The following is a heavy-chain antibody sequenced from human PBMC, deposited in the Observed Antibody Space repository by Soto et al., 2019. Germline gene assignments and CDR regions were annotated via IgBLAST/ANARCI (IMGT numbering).Heavy chain of an antibody. CDR1: GFTFNYYW. J-gene: IGHJ4*02. CDR3: ARGGDPEY. V-gene: IGHV3-74*01. Sequence: EVQLVESGGGLVQPGGSLRLSCVASGFTFNYYWMHWVRQAPGKGLVWVLRIQSDGSSPDYVDSLKGRFTISRDNAKNTLYLQMNNLRAEDTAVYYCARGGDPEYWGQGTLVTVSS. D-gene: IGHD2-21*02. CDR2: IQSDGSSP.